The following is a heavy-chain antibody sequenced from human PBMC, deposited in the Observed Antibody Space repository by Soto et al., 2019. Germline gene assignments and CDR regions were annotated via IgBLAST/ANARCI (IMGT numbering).Heavy chain of an antibody. J-gene: IGHJ4*02. D-gene: IGHD1-26*01. CDR1: GFTFSRYT. Sequence: EVQLLESGGGLVKPGGSLRLSCAASGFTFSRYTINWVRQAPGKGLEWVSFISYGRAHISYVDSVKGRFTISRDDANNLAYLQLNSLRVDDTAVYYCARGNRDGSYWGLHFWGQGTLVTVSS. V-gene: IGHV3-21*06. CDR2: ISYGRAHI. CDR3: ARGNRDGSYWGLHF.